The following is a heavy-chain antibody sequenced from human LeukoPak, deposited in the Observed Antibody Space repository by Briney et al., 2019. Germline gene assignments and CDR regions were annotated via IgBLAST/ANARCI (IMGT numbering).Heavy chain of an antibody. J-gene: IGHJ3*02. CDR3: ARDLGDAFDM. CDR1: GFTFSTYW. Sequence: GGSLRLSCAASGFTFSTYWMHWVRHAPGKGLVRVSRINGDGSSTSHADSVKGRFTISRDNAKNILYLQMNTLRAEDTAVFYCARDLGDAFDMWGQGTMVTVSS. CDR2: INGDGSST. V-gene: IGHV3-74*01.